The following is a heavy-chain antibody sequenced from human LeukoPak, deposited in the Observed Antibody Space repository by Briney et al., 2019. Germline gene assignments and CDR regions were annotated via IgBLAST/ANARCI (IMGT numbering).Heavy chain of an antibody. J-gene: IGHJ6*02. CDR1: GGSISSYY. CDR3: ARSRIDDFWSGYSGMDV. CDR2: IYTSGST. D-gene: IGHD3-3*01. Sequence: SETLSLTCTVSGGSISSYYWSWIRQPAGKGLEWIGRIYTSGSTNYNPSLKSRVTMSVDTSKNQFSLKLSSVTAADTAVYYCARSRIDDFWSGYSGMDVWGQGTTVTVSS. V-gene: IGHV4-4*07.